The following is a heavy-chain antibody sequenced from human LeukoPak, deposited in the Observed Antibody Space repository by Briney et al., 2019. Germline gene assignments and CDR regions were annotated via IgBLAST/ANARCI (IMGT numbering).Heavy chain of an antibody. Sequence: PSETLSLTCAVYGGSFSGYYWSWIRQPPGKGLEWIGYIYYSGSTYYNPSLKSRVTISVDTSKNQFSLKLSSVTAANTAVYYCARDLDYGGSHFDYWGQGTLVTVSS. CDR1: GGSFSGYY. D-gene: IGHD4-23*01. CDR3: ARDLDYGGSHFDY. CDR2: IYYSGST. J-gene: IGHJ4*02. V-gene: IGHV4-30-4*08.